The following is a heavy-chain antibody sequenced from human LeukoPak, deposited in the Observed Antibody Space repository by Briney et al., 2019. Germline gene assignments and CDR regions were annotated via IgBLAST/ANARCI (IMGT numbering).Heavy chain of an antibody. V-gene: IGHV4-34*01. D-gene: IGHD6-13*01. CDR2: INHSGST. Sequence: SETLSLTCAVYGGSFSGYYWSWIRQPPGKGLEWIGEINHSGSTNYNPSLKSRVTISVDTSKNQFSLKLSSVTAADTAVYYCASGRGSGWYREAFDIWGQGTMVTVSS. CDR1: GGSFSGYY. CDR3: ASGRGSGWYREAFDI. J-gene: IGHJ3*02.